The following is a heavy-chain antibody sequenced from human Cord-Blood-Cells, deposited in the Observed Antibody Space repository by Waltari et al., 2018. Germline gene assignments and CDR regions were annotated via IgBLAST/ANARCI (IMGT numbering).Heavy chain of an antibody. CDR2: IFSNDEK. V-gene: IGHV2-26*01. CDR3: ARILQPPPAYYDILTGYYSHFDY. D-gene: IGHD3-9*01. Sequence: QVTLKESGPVLVKPTETLTLTCTVSGFSLSNARMGVSWIRQPPGKALEWLAHIFSNDEKSYSTALKSRLTISKDTSKSQVVLTMTNMDPVDTATYYCARILQPPPAYYDILTGYYSHFDYWGQGTLVTVSS. J-gene: IGHJ4*02. CDR1: GFSLSNARMG.